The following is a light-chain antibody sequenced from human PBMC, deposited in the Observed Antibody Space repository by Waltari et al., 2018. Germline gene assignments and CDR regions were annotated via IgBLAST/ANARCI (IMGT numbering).Light chain of an antibody. Sequence: DVVMTQSPLSLPVTLGQPASLSCSSSQSLLYRDGHTYLSWFQQRPGQAPRRLIYKISKRDSGVPDRFSGSGSGTDFTLKISRVEAEDVAIYYCMQATHWPITFGQGTRLEI. J-gene: IGKJ5*01. V-gene: IGKV2-30*01. CDR2: KIS. CDR1: QSLLYRDGHTY. CDR3: MQATHWPIT.